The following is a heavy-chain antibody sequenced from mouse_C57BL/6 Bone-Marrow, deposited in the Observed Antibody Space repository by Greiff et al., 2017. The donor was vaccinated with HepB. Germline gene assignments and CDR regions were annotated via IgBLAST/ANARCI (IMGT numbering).Heavy chain of an antibody. D-gene: IGHD1-1*01. CDR1: GYTFTSYW. CDR3: ARGFDYYGSSVYAMDY. V-gene: IGHV1-64*01. CDR2: IHPNSGST. J-gene: IGHJ4*01. Sequence: QVQLQQPGAELVKPGASVKLSCKASGYTFTSYWMHWVKLRPGQGLEWIGMIHPNSGSTNYNEKFKSKATLTVDKSSSTAYMQLSSLTSEDSAVYYCARGFDYYGSSVYAMDYWGQGTSVTVSS.